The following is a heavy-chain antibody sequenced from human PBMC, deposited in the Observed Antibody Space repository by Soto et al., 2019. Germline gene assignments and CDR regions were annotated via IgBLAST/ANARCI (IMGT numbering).Heavy chain of an antibody. V-gene: IGHV4-34*01. Sequence: ETLSLTCAVHGGSFSGYYWSWIRQPPGKGLEWIGEINQSGITNYNPSLKSRVTISEHTSRNQFSLKLTSVTAADTAIYYCARGGRGGSRPTNSWGQGTPVTVSS. CDR3: ARGGRGGSRPTNS. CDR1: GGSFSGYY. CDR2: INQSGIT. D-gene: IGHD3-10*01. J-gene: IGHJ4*02.